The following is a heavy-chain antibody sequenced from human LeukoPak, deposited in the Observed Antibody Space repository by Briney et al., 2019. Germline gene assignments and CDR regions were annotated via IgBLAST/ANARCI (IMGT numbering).Heavy chain of an antibody. Sequence: GASVKVSCKASGGTFSSYAISWVRQAPGQGLEWMGGIIPIFGTANYAQKFQGRVTITADKSTSTAYMELSSLRSEDTAVYYCAREYPGTGSIGGPYHYGMDVWGKGTTVTVSS. J-gene: IGHJ6*04. CDR2: IIPIFGTA. V-gene: IGHV1-69*06. CDR1: GGTFSSYA. D-gene: IGHD3/OR15-3a*01. CDR3: AREYPGTGSIGGPYHYGMDV.